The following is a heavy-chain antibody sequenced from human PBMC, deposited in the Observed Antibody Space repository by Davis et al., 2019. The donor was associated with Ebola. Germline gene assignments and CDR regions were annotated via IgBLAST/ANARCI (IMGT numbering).Heavy chain of an antibody. V-gene: IGHV3-21*01. CDR3: AKPYLYGVDY. J-gene: IGHJ4*02. D-gene: IGHD3-16*01. Sequence: GESLKISCAASGFTFSSYSMNWVRQAPGKGLEWVSSISSSSSYIYYADSVKGRFTISRDNAKNSLYLQMNSLRPEDTALYYCAKPYLYGVDYWGQGTLVTVSS. CDR2: ISSSSSYI. CDR1: GFTFSSYS.